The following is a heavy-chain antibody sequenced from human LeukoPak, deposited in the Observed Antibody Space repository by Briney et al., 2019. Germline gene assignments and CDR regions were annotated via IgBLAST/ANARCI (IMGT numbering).Heavy chain of an antibody. D-gene: IGHD3-22*01. J-gene: IGHJ4*02. Sequence: PGGSLRLSCAASGFTFSSYAMHWVRQAPGKGLEWVAVISYDGSNKYYADSVKGRFTISRDNSKNTLYLQMNSLRAEDTAVYYCARGPYYYDSSGHYYAYYFDYWGQGTLVTVSS. CDR3: ARGPYYYDSSGHYYAYYFDY. CDR2: ISYDGSNK. CDR1: GFTFSSYA. V-gene: IGHV3-30*04.